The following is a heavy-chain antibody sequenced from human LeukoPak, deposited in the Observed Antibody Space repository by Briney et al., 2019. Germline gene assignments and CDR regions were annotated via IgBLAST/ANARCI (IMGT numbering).Heavy chain of an antibody. D-gene: IGHD1-26*01. V-gene: IGHV1-18*01. CDR1: GYTFTSYG. CDR2: ISPYNGNT. CDR3: ARPRSLIVGATRDAFDI. Sequence: GASVKVSCKASGYTFTSYGINWVRQAPGQGLEWMGWISPYNGNTNYAQKLQGRVTMTTDTSTSTAYMELRSLRSDDTAVYYCARPRSLIVGATRDAFDIWGQGTMVTVSS. J-gene: IGHJ3*02.